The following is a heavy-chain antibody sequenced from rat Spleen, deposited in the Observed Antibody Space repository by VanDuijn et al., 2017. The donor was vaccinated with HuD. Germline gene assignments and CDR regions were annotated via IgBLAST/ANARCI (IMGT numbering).Heavy chain of an antibody. V-gene: IGHV5-29*01. CDR3: ARHEYYDGSYYHYFDY. CDR2: ISYDGSST. Sequence: EVQLVESGGGLVQPGRSLKLSCAASGFTFSNYGMAWVRQAPTKGLEWVATISYDGSSTYYRDSVKGRFTVSRDNAKSILYLQMDSLRSEDTATYYCARHEYYDGSYYHYFDYWGQGVMVTVSS. J-gene: IGHJ2*01. CDR1: GFTFSNYG. D-gene: IGHD1-12*02.